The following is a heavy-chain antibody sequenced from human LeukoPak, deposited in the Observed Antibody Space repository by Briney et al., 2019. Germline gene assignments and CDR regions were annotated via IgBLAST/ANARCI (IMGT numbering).Heavy chain of an antibody. J-gene: IGHJ2*01. V-gene: IGHV3-23*01. D-gene: IGHD1-26*01. CDR2: ILHNGDST. CDR1: GFTCSTYV. Sequence: GGSLRLSCAASGFTCSTYVMSWVRQAPGKGLEWLSLILHNGDSTYYADSVKGRFTISRDSSKNTLFLQMNTLRAEDTAIYYCAKDRTVGASYWYFDLWGRGTLVTVSS. CDR3: AKDRTVGASYWYFDL.